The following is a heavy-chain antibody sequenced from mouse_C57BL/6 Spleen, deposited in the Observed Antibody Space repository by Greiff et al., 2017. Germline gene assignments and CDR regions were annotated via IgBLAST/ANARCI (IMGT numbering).Heavy chain of an antibody. D-gene: IGHD5-5*01. CDR2: ITPSSGYP. J-gene: IGHJ4*01. Sequence: QVQLQQSVPALSLPSSSVTLSCTSSLYTFTGYWMHCVKQRNGQGLEWIGYITPSSGYPKYHQKFKDKAPLTADKSSRTAYMQLCSLTYEDSSFDDCARWKTTTPTDYWGQATSGPVSS. CDR3: ARWKTTTPTDY. V-gene: IGHV1-7*01. CDR1: LYTFTGYW.